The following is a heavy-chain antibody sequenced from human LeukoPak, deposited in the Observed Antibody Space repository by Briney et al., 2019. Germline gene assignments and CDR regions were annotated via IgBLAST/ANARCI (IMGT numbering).Heavy chain of an antibody. CDR1: GFTFSSYS. Sequence: GGSLRLSCAASGFTFSSYSMNWVRQAPGKGLEWVSSISSSSSYIYYADSVKGRFTISRDNAKNSLYLQMNSLRAEDTAVYYCARVQGRGYYLLYWGQGTLVTVSS. CDR2: ISSSSSYI. J-gene: IGHJ4*02. V-gene: IGHV3-21*01. CDR3: ARVQGRGYYLLY. D-gene: IGHD3-22*01.